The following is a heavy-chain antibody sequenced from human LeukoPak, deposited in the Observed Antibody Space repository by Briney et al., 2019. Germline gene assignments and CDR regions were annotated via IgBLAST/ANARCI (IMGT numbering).Heavy chain of an antibody. J-gene: IGHJ4*02. CDR1: IYSFTSSW. V-gene: IGHV5-51*01. Sequence: GESLKISCKGSIYSFTSSWIGWVRQMPGKGLEWMGIIYPGDSDTRYSPSFQGQVTISADKSLNTAYLQWSSPKASDTAIYYCAKTPTRSIVPSLYYFDYWGQGTLVTVSS. CDR3: AKTPTRSIVPSLYYFDY. D-gene: IGHD2-21*01. CDR2: IYPGDSDT.